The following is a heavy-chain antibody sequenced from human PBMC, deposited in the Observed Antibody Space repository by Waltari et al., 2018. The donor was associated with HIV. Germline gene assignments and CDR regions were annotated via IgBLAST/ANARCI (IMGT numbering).Heavy chain of an antibody. CDR3: ARASYYDFWSGYRYNWFDS. V-gene: IGHV7-4-1*02. CDR2: INTNTGRP. J-gene: IGHJ5*01. D-gene: IGHD3-3*01. CDR1: GYSFTTYA. Sequence: QVELVQSGSELKKPGASVKVSCKASGYSFTTYAINWVRPAPGQGLEWMGWINTNTGRPTYAQGFTGRFVFSLDTSVSTTYLQIISLKAEDTAVYYCARASYYDFWSGYRYNWFDSWGQGTLVTVSA.